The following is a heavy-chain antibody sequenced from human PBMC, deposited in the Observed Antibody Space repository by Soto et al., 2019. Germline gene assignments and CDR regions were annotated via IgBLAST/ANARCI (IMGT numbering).Heavy chain of an antibody. Sequence: GGSLRLSCAASGFTFSSYGMHWVRQAPGKGLEWVAVIWYDGSNKYYADSVKGRFTISRDNSKNTLYLQMNSLRAEDTAVYYCARPLGYCSSTSCHGYGYWGQGTLVTVSS. J-gene: IGHJ4*02. D-gene: IGHD2-2*03. CDR2: IWYDGSNK. V-gene: IGHV3-33*01. CDR3: ARPLGYCSSTSCHGYGY. CDR1: GFTFSSYG.